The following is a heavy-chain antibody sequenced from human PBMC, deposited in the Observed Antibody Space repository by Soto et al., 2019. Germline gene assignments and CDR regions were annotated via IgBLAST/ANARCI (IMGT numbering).Heavy chain of an antibody. Sequence: ASVKVSCKASGGTFSSYTISWVRQAPGQGLEWMGRIIPILGIANYAQKFQGRVTITADKSTSTAYMELSSLRSEDTAVYYCGADLHGMDYYDSSGHYYGVPKLGFDIWGQGTTVTVSS. J-gene: IGHJ3*02. CDR1: GGTFSSYT. CDR2: IIPILGIA. CDR3: GADLHGMDYYDSSGHYYGVPKLGFDI. D-gene: IGHD3-22*01. V-gene: IGHV1-69*02.